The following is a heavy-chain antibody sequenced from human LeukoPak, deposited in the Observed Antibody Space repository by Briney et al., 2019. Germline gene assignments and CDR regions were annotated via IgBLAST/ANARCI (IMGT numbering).Heavy chain of an antibody. V-gene: IGHV3-30*02. CDR2: IRYDGSNK. J-gene: IGHJ4*02. D-gene: IGHD6-19*01. Sequence: PGGSLRLSCAASGFTFSSYGMHWVRQAPGKGLDWVAFIRYDGSNKYYADSVKGRFTISRDNSKNTLYLQMNSLRAEDTAVYYCAKALYGSGWYFDSWGQGTLATVSS. CDR1: GFTFSSYG. CDR3: AKALYGSGWYFDS.